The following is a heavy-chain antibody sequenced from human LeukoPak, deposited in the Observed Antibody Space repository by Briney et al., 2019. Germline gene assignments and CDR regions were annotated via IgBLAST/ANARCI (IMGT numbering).Heavy chain of an antibody. Sequence: SETLSLTCDVSGASISATNWWTWVRLPPGKGREWIGEVSHSETTNYSPSLQGRVRLSVDRATNQFSLRLTSVTAADTAVYYCAREGNQGTSAGYYDPSAFDIWGQGTMVTVSS. CDR3: AREGNQGTSAGYYDPSAFDI. D-gene: IGHD3-22*01. J-gene: IGHJ3*02. V-gene: IGHV4-4*02. CDR1: GASISATNW. CDR2: VSHSETT.